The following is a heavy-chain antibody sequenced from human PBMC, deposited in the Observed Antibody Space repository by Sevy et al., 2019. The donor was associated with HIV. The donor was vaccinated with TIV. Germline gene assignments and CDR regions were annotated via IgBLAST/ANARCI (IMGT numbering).Heavy chain of an antibody. D-gene: IGHD3-22*01. Sequence: ASVKVSCKASGGTFSTSPINWVRQAPGQGLEWMGGIIPLFGTTKYAQKFQGRVRIIADASTSTAFLEMNNLRSEDTAVYYCAGTDYYDSSGYFYFDYWGQGTLVTVSS. CDR1: GGTFSTSP. V-gene: IGHV1-69*13. J-gene: IGHJ4*02. CDR3: AGTDYYDSSGYFYFDY. CDR2: IIPLFGTT.